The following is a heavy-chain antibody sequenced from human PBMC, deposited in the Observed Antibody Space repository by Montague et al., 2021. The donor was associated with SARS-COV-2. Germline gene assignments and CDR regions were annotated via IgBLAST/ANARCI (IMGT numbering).Heavy chain of an antibody. D-gene: IGHD2-21*01. CDR3: ARQGGDIVVVIAIRGPYYFDY. J-gene: IGHJ4*02. CDR1: SGSISSSSYY. V-gene: IGHV4-39*01. CDR2: IYYGRST. Sequence: SESLSLTCTVSSGSISSSSYYWGWIRQPPGKGLEWIGTIYYGRSTYYNPSLKSRVTISVDTSKNQFSLKLSSVTAADTAVYYCARQGGDIVVVIAIRGPYYFDYWGQGTLVTVSS.